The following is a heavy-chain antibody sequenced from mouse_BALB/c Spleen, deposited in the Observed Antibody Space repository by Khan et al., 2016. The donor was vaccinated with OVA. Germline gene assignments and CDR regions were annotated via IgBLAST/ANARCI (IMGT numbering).Heavy chain of an antibody. CDR3: ACNPFAY. CDR2: IDPDDSET. Sequence: QVQLKQSGAELVRPGASVKLSCEASGYTFTNYWINWVKQSPEQGLEWIGRIDPDDSETHYNQNFKEKAILTADKSSSTAYMQLSRLTSEDSAVYYCACNPFAYWGQGTLVTVSA. CDR1: GYTFTNYW. D-gene: IGHD6-1*01. V-gene: IGHV1-74*01. J-gene: IGHJ3*01.